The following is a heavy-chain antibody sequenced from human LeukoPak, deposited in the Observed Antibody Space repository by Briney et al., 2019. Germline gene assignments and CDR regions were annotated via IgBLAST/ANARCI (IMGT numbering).Heavy chain of an antibody. V-gene: IGHV3-30*04. Sequence: PGGSLRLSCAASGFTFSSYAMHWVRQAPGKGLEWVAVISYDGSNKYYADSVKGRFTISRDNSKNTLYLQMNSLRAEDTAVYYCASGSLNYYYCGMDVWGQGTTVTVSS. CDR2: ISYDGSNK. CDR3: ASGSLNYYYCGMDV. J-gene: IGHJ6*02. D-gene: IGHD3-10*01. CDR1: GFTFSSYA.